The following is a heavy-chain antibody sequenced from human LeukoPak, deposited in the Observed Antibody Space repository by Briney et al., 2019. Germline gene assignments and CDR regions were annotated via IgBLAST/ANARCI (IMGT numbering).Heavy chain of an antibody. CDR2: ISSNGGST. V-gene: IGHV3-64*01. J-gene: IGHJ4*02. Sequence: PGGSLRLSCAASGFTFSSYAMHWVRQAPGKGLEYVSAISSNGGSTYYANSVKGRFTISRDNSKNTLYLQVGSLRAEDMAVYYCARGHTVTSFDYWGQGTLVTVSS. D-gene: IGHD4-11*01. CDR1: GFTFSSYA. CDR3: ARGHTVTSFDY.